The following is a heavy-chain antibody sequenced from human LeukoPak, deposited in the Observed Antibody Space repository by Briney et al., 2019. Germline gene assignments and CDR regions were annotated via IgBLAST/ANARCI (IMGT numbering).Heavy chain of an antibody. Sequence: SETLSLTCTVSGGSVSSSTYYWGWIRQPPGKGLEWIGSIYYSGNTYYDPSLKSRVTISVDTSKNQFSLKLSSVTAADTAVYYCAREYSSSVNYWDQGTLVTVSS. J-gene: IGHJ4*02. CDR2: IYYSGNT. D-gene: IGHD6-6*01. CDR3: AREYSSSVNY. CDR1: GGSVSSSTYY. V-gene: IGHV4-39*07.